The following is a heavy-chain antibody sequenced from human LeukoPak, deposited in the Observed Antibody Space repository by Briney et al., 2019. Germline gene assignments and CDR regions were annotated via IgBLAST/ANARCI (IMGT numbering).Heavy chain of an antibody. CDR2: IWYDGSNK. Sequence: GGSLRLSCAASGFTFSSYGMHWVRQAPGKGLEWVAVIWYDGSNKYYADSVKGRFTISRDNSKNTLYLQMNSLRAEDTAVYYCAKGGYYDSSGYYLYYFDYWGQGTLVTASS. V-gene: IGHV3-33*06. D-gene: IGHD3-22*01. CDR3: AKGGYYDSSGYYLYYFDY. CDR1: GFTFSSYG. J-gene: IGHJ4*02.